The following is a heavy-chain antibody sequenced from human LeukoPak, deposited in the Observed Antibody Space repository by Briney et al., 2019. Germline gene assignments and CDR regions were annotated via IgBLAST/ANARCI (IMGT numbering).Heavy chain of an antibody. CDR3: ASWEGIAAAGTFDY. Sequence: ASGTLSLTCSVSGGSITGFYWSWIRQPPGKGLEWIGYISYSGSTTYNPSLKSRVTMFVDTSNNQLSLRLTSVTAADTAVYYCASWEGIAAAGTFDYWGQGTLVTVSS. CDR2: ISYSGST. J-gene: IGHJ4*02. CDR1: GGSITGFY. V-gene: IGHV4-59*01. D-gene: IGHD6-13*01.